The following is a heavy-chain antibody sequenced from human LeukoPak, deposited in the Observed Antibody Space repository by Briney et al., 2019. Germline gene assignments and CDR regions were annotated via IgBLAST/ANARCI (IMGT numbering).Heavy chain of an antibody. J-gene: IGHJ4*02. V-gene: IGHV3-21*01. Sequence: PGGSLRLSCAASGFTFSSYSMNWVRQAPGKGLEWVSSISSSSSYIYYADSVKGRFTISRDNAKNSLYLQMNSLTAEDTAVYYCARDKGIQLWLGTFDYWGQGTLVTVSS. CDR3: ARDKGIQLWLGTFDY. CDR2: ISSSSSYI. D-gene: IGHD5-18*01. CDR1: GFTFSSYS.